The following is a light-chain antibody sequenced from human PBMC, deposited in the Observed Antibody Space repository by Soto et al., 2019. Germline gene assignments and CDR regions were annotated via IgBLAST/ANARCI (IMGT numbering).Light chain of an antibody. J-gene: IGKJ1*01. CDR2: KTS. CDR1: QTITNW. Sequence: DIQMTQSPSTLSASVGDRVTITCRASQTITNWLAWYQQKPGKAPKVLIYKTSSLESGVPSRFSGCGSGTEFTLTINGLQPDDFATYYCQQYESYWTFGQGTKVEIK. CDR3: QQYESYWT. V-gene: IGKV1-5*03.